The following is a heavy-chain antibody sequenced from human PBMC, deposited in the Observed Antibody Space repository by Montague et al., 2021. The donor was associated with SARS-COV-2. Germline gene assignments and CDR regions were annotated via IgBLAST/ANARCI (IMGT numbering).Heavy chain of an antibody. CDR2: ISYSGST. D-gene: IGHD3-10*01. Sequence: SETLSLTCTVSAGSISTNSYYWAWIRQPPGKGLEWIGSISYSGSTYFNPSLESRLTMSVDTSKNHFSLKLSSVTAADTAVYHCARLWDFYGSGSYKNSWFDPWGQGTRVTVSS. V-gene: IGHV4-39*02. CDR3: ARLWDFYGSGSYKNSWFDP. J-gene: IGHJ5*02. CDR1: AGSISTNSYY.